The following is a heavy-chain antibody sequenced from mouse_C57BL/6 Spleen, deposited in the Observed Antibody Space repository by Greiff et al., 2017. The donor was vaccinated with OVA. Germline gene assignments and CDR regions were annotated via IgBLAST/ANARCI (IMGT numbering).Heavy chain of an antibody. Sequence: QVQLKQSGAELVKPGASVKISCKASGYAFSSYWMNWVKQRPGKGLEWIGQIYPGDGDTNYNGKFKGKATLTADKSSSTAYMQLSSLTSEDSAVYFCARGGSTVVAYYAMDYWGQGTSVTVSS. V-gene: IGHV1-80*01. CDR3: ARGGSTVVAYYAMDY. CDR2: IYPGDGDT. CDR1: GYAFSSYW. J-gene: IGHJ4*01. D-gene: IGHD1-1*01.